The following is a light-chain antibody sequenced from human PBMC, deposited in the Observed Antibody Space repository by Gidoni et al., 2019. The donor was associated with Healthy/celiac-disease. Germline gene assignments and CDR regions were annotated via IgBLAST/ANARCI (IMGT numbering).Light chain of an antibody. CDR2: SNN. CDR3: AAWDDSLNGDVV. Sequence: QSVLTQPPSASGTPGPRVTISCSGSSSNIGSNTVNWYQQLPGTAPKLLIYSNNQRPSGVPDRFSGSKSGTSASLAISGLQSEDEADYYCAAWDDSLNGDVVVGGGTKLTVL. J-gene: IGLJ2*01. CDR1: SSNIGSNT. V-gene: IGLV1-44*01.